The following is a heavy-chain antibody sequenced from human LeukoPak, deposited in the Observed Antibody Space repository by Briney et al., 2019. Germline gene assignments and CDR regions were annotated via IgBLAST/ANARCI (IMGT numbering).Heavy chain of an antibody. CDR1: GGTFSSYA. CDR3: ARGHDSYGDTNTFDY. V-gene: IGHV1-8*02. J-gene: IGHJ4*02. Sequence: GASVKVSCKASGGTFSSYAISWVRQAPGQGLEWMGWMNPNSGNTGYAQKFQGRVTMTRNTSISTAYMELSSLRSEDTAVYYCARGHDSYGDTNTFDYWGQGTLVTVSS. CDR2: MNPNSGNT. D-gene: IGHD5-18*01.